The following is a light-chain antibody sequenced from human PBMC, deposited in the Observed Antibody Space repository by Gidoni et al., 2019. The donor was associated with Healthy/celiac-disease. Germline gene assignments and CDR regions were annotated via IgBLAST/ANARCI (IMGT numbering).Light chain of an antibody. Sequence: SALTQPASVSGSPGQSITISCTGTSSDVGGYNYVSWYQQHPGKAPKLMIYEVSNRPSGVSNRFSGSKSGNTASLTISVLQAEDEADYYCSSYTSSSPRVFGGGTKLTV. V-gene: IGLV2-14*01. CDR2: EVS. J-gene: IGLJ2*01. CDR3: SSYTSSSPRV. CDR1: SSDVGGYNY.